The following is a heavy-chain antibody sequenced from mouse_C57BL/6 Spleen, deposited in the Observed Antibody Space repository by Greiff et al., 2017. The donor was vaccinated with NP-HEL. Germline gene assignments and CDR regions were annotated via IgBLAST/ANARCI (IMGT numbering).Heavy chain of an antibody. CDR3: TRTDYGNYVPYYFDY. CDR1: GYTFTDYN. CDR2: INPNNGGT. D-gene: IGHD2-1*01. J-gene: IGHJ2*01. Sequence: EVQLQQSGPELVKPGASVKMSCKASGYTFTDYNMHWVKQSHGKSLEWIGNINPNNGGTNYNQKFKGKATLTVNKSSSTAYMELSSLTSEDSAVYYCTRTDYGNYVPYYFDYWGQGTTLTVSS. V-gene: IGHV1-22*01.